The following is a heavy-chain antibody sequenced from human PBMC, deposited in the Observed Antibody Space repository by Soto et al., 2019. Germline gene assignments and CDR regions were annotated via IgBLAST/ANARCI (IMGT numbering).Heavy chain of an antibody. CDR2: IIPISGTA. CDR1: GGTFSSYA. V-gene: IGHV1-69*01. J-gene: IGHJ6*02. Sequence: QVQLVQSGAEVKKPGSSVKVSCKASGGTFSSYAISWVRQAPGQGLEWMGGIIPISGTANYAQKFQGRVTITADESTSTAYMELSSQRSEDTAVYYCARSQGSSTSLEIYYYYYYGMDVWVQGTTVTVSS. D-gene: IGHD2-2*01. CDR3: ARSQGSSTSLEIYYYYYYGMDV.